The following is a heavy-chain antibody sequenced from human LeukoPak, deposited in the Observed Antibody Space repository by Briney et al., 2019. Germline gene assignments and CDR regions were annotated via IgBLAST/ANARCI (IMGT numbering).Heavy chain of an antibody. D-gene: IGHD6-19*01. CDR1: GYTFTSYY. Sequence: SVKVSCKASGYTFTSYYMHWVRQAPGQGLEWMGGIIPIFGTANYAQKFQGRVTITADESTSTAYMELSSLRSEDTAVYYCARDLESSGLFDYWGQGTLVTVSS. V-gene: IGHV1-69*13. CDR3: ARDLESSGLFDY. J-gene: IGHJ4*02. CDR2: IIPIFGTA.